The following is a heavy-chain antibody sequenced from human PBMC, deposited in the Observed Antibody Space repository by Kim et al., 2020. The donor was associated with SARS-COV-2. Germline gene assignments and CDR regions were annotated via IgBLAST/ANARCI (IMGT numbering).Heavy chain of an antibody. Sequence: IGMSNYRGSTDDNPSRRSRVTISVDTSKNQFSLKLSSVTAADTAVYYCARHFEITMIVVVIIPAGFDPWGQGTLVTVSS. J-gene: IGHJ5*02. D-gene: IGHD3-22*01. CDR3: ARHFEITMIVVVIIPAGFDP. V-gene: IGHV4-39*01. CDR2: SNYRGST.